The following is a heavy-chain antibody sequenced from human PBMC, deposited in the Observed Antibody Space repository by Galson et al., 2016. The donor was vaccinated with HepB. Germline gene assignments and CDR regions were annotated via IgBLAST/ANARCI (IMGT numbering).Heavy chain of an antibody. Sequence: CAISGDSVSSSTAAWIWIRQSPSRGLEWPGRTYYRSKWYNDYAVSVKSRITINPDTSKNQFSLQLSSVTPEDTAVYYCAREVRYSPSGGMDVWGQGTTVTVSS. V-gene: IGHV6-1*01. D-gene: IGHD3-9*01. CDR2: TYYRSKWYN. J-gene: IGHJ6*02. CDR1: GDSVSSSTAA. CDR3: AREVRYSPSGGMDV.